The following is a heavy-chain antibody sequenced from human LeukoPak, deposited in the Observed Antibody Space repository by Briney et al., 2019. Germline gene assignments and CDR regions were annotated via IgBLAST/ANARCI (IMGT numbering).Heavy chain of an antibody. CDR3: TRRTPCTNGVCPDY. Sequence: PGGSLRLSCAASGFTFSGSAMHWVRQASGKGLEWVGRIRSKANSYATAYAASAKGRFTISRDDSKNTAYLQMNSLKTEDTAVYYCTRRTPCTNGVCPDYWGQGTLVTVSS. D-gene: IGHD2-8*01. CDR2: IRSKANSYAT. J-gene: IGHJ4*02. CDR1: GFTFSGSA. V-gene: IGHV3-73*01.